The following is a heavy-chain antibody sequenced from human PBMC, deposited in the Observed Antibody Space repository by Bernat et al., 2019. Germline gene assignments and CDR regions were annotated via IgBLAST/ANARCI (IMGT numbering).Heavy chain of an antibody. J-gene: IGHJ4*02. D-gene: IGHD2-15*01. CDR2: ISSNGGST. CDR3: ASGLGYCSGGSCYSPLSY. CDR1: GFTFSSYA. Sequence: EVQLVESGGGLVQPGGSLRLSCAASGFTFSSYAMHWVRQAPGKGLEYVSAISSNGGSTYYANSVKDRFTISRDNSKNTLYLQMGSLRAEDMAVYYCASGLGYCSGGSCYSPLSYWGQGTLVTVSS. V-gene: IGHV3-64*01.